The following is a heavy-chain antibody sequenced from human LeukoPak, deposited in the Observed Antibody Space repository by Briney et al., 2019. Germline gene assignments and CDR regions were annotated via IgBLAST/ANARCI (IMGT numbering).Heavy chain of an antibody. V-gene: IGHV4-4*07. D-gene: IGHD6-6*01. CDR1: GGSISSYY. Sequence: NASETLSLTCTVSGGSISSYYWSWIRQPAGKGLEWIGRIYTSGSTNYNPSLKSRVTISVDTSKNQFSLKLSSVTAADTAVYYCARDPISSSSGLFDYWGQGTLVTVSS. J-gene: IGHJ4*02. CDR2: IYTSGST. CDR3: ARDPISSSSGLFDY.